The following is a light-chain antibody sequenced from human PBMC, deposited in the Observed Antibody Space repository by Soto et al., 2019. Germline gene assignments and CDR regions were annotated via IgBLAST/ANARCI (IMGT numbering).Light chain of an antibody. CDR1: QSISRN. J-gene: IGKJ2*01. CDR3: QQSHSTPYT. CDR2: AAR. V-gene: IGKV1-39*01. Sequence: DIQLTQSPSSLSPSVGDRITLSCRASQSISRNLNWYQQMPGKAPSLLIYAARDLQSGVPGRFSGSGSGTEFNRTSSSLQPEDLATYYCQQSHSTPYTFGQGTKLEI.